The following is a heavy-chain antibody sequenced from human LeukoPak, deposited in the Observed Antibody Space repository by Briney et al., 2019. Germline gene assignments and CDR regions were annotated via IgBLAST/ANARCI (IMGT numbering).Heavy chain of an antibody. CDR2: INAGNGNT. V-gene: IGHV1-3*01. D-gene: IGHD4-17*01. CDR3: ARGVTTYAFDI. Sequence: GASVKVSCKASGYTFINYAINWGRQAPGQRPEWIGWINAGNGNTKYSQKFQGRVTITRDTSASTAYMELSSLTSEDTGIYYCARGVTTYAFDIWGQGTMVTVSS. CDR1: GYTFINYA. J-gene: IGHJ3*02.